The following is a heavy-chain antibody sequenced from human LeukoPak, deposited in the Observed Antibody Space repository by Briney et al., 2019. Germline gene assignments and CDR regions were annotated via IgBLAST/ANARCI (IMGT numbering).Heavy chain of an antibody. Sequence: SETLSLTCTVSGVSIRTYYWNWIRQPPGKGPEWIGYINRGSTNYNPSFESRVTISVDTSKNQFSLKLSSVTAADTAVYYCARGGDYEIDYWGQGILVTVSS. D-gene: IGHD4-17*01. CDR1: GVSIRTYY. CDR3: ARGGDYEIDY. CDR2: INRGST. J-gene: IGHJ4*02. V-gene: IGHV4-59*01.